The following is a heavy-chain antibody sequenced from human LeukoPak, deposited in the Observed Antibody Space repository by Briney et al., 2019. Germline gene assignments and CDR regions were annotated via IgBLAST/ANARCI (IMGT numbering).Heavy chain of an antibody. J-gene: IGHJ4*02. D-gene: IGHD6-13*01. Sequence: ASVKVSCKASGYTFTSYGISWVRQAPGQGLEWMGWISAYNGNTNYAQKLQGRVTMTTDTSTRTAYMELRGLRSDDTAVYYCARDGGVAAAALDYWGQGTLVTVSS. CDR1: GYTFTSYG. V-gene: IGHV1-18*01. CDR3: ARDGGVAAAALDY. CDR2: ISAYNGNT.